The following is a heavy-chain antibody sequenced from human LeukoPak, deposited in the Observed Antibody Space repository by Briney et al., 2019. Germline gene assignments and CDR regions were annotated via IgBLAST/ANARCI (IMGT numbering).Heavy chain of an antibody. CDR2: IYHSGST. CDR1: GGSIIINSYY. J-gene: IGHJ4*02. Sequence: PSETLSLTCTVSGGSIIINSYYWAWIRQPPGKGLEWIGSIYHSGSTYYNPSLKSRVTISVDTSKNQFSLKLSSVTAADTAVYYCARLIATDYFDYWGQGTLVTVSS. V-gene: IGHV4-39*07. D-gene: IGHD6-13*01. CDR3: ARLIATDYFDY.